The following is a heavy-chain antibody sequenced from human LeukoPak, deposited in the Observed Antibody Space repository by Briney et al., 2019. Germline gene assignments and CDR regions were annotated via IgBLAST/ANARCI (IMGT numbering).Heavy chain of an antibody. Sequence: GGSLRLSCAAPGFTFSIYWYHWVRQAPGKGLVWVSRINGDGRDTIYADSVKGRFTISRDNAKNTVYLEMNSLRAEDTAVYSCARSIGHCTGSSCFEDAFDLWGQGTMVTVSS. CDR3: ARSIGHCTGSSCFEDAFDL. CDR2: INGDGRDT. D-gene: IGHD2-8*02. CDR1: GFTFSIYW. V-gene: IGHV3-74*01. J-gene: IGHJ3*01.